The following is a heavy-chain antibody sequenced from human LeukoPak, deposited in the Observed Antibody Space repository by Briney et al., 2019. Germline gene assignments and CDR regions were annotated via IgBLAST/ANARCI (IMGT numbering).Heavy chain of an antibody. V-gene: IGHV3-15*01. Sequence: GVSLRLSCAASGFDIYNDWMSWVRQAPGRGLEWVGRIKSKSAGGTIDYAAPVNGKFIISRYESKNTLYMQMNSLKTEDTAMYYCTLIKGWGSGTYYLDYWGQGTLVTVSS. J-gene: IGHJ4*02. CDR1: GFDIYNDW. CDR3: TLIKGWGSGTYYLDY. D-gene: IGHD3-10*01. CDR2: IKSKSAGGTI.